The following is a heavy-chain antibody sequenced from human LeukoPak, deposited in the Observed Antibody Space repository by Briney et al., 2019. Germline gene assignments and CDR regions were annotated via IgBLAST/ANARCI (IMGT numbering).Heavy chain of an antibody. J-gene: IGHJ3*02. CDR3: ARDSSGWYRDAFDI. CDR1: GGTFSSYA. Sequence: ASVKVSCKASGGTFSSYAISWVRQAPGQGLEWMGRIIPILGIANYAQKLQGRVTMTTDTSTSAAYMELRSLRPDDTAVYYCARDSSGWYRDAFDIWGQGTMVTVSS. V-gene: IGHV1-69*04. D-gene: IGHD6-19*01. CDR2: IIPILGIA.